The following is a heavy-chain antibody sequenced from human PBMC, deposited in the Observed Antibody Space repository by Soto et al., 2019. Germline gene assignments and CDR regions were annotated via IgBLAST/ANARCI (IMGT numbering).Heavy chain of an antibody. Sequence: PGGSLRLSCTGSVLTFGDYAMSWFRQAPGKGLEWVGFIRSRPYGVTTEYAASVKGRFTISRDDSKSIAYLQMNSLTTEDTAVYYCSRGIWEMATIRPENYWGQGTLVTVSS. CDR1: VLTFGDYA. CDR2: IRSRPYGVTT. CDR3: SRGIWEMATIRPENY. D-gene: IGHD5-12*01. J-gene: IGHJ4*02. V-gene: IGHV3-49*03.